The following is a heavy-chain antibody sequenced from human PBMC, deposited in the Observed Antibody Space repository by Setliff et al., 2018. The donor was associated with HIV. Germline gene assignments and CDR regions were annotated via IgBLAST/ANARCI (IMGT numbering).Heavy chain of an antibody. CDR1: GYTFTSYD. CDR3: ARDVGRGGPGRWVDP. J-gene: IGHJ5*02. D-gene: IGHD1-26*01. V-gene: IGHV1-8*02. Sequence: GASVKVSCKASGYTFTSYDFNWVRQATGQGLEWMGWMNPKSGNTGYAQKFQGRVAMTKDTAAYTAYMELTSLRSDDTAVYYCARDVGRGGPGRWVDPWGQGTLVTVSS. CDR2: MNPKSGNT.